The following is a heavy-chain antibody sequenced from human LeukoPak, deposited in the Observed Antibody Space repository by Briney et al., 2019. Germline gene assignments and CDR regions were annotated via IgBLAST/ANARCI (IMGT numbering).Heavy chain of an antibody. J-gene: IGHJ4*02. D-gene: IGHD3-10*01. CDR2: INIGGTTT. Sequence: GGSLRLSCAASGFTFSSYWMHWVRQAPGKGLVWVSRINIGGTTTNYADSVKGRFTISRDNAKNTLYLQMNSLSADDTAVYFCSRDGPLAGTGHVDYWGQGTLVTVSS. CDR3: SRDGPLAGTGHVDY. CDR1: GFTFSSYW. V-gene: IGHV3-74*01.